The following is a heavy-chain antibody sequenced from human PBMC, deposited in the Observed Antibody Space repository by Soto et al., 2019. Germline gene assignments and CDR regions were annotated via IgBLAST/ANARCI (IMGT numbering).Heavy chain of an antibody. CDR2: IYYIGST. CDR1: GGSISSSSYY. V-gene: IGHV4-39*01. CDR3: ARHVVVVIA. Sequence: TLSLTCTVSGGSISSSSYYWGWIRQPPGKWLELIWSIYYIGSTYYXPSLKSRVTXSVDTSKNQFSXKLSSXTASDTAVYYCARHVVVVIAWRQGTLVTVSS. J-gene: IGHJ5*02. D-gene: IGHD2-21*01.